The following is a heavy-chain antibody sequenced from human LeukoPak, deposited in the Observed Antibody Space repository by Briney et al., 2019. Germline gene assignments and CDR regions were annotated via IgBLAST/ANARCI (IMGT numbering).Heavy chain of an antibody. J-gene: IGHJ4*02. V-gene: IGHV3-7*04. Sequence: GGSLRLSCAASGFTFSSYWMNWVSQAPGRGLGWVANIKQEGSEKNYVASVKGRFTISRDNANNSLYLQMNSLRAEDTAVYYCARAYLIDYWGQGILVTVSS. CDR1: GFTFSSYW. D-gene: IGHD2-2*02. CDR3: ARAYLIDY. CDR2: IKQEGSEK.